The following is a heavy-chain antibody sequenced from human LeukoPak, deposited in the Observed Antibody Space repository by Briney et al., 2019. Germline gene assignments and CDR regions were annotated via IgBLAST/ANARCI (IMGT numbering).Heavy chain of an antibody. CDR2: IYSGGST. Sequence: GGSLRLSCAASGFTFSSYGMHWVRQAPGKGLEWVSVIYSGGSTYYADSVKGRFTISRDNSKNTLYLQMNSLGVEDTAVYYCATDSGYNAFDVWGQGTMVSVSS. D-gene: IGHD5-12*01. J-gene: IGHJ3*01. V-gene: IGHV3-66*01. CDR3: ATDSGYNAFDV. CDR1: GFTFSSYG.